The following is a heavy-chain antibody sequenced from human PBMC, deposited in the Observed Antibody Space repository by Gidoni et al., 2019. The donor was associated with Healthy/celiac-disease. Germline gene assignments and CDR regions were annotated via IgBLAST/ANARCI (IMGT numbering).Heavy chain of an antibody. CDR1: GFTFSSYS. CDR3: ARAPRDFSNWFDP. CDR2: ISCSSSYI. J-gene: IGHJ5*02. V-gene: IGHV3-21*01. Sequence: EVQLVVSGGGLVKPGGSLRLSCAASGFTFSSYSMNWVRQAPGKGLEWVLCISCSSSYIYYADSVKGRFTICRDNAKNTLYLQMNILRAEDTAVYYCARAPRDFSNWFDPWGQGTLVTVSS. D-gene: IGHD3-3*01.